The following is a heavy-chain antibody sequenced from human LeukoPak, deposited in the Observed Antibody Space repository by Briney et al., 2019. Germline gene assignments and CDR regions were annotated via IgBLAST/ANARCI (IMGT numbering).Heavy chain of an antibody. Sequence: GGSLRLSCAASGFTVSSNYMSWVRQAPGKGLEWVSVIYTGGSTYFTDSVNGRFTISRDYSKNALYLEMNSLRVEDTAVYYCARVSRVLGTSTLDNWGQGTLVTVSS. J-gene: IGHJ4*02. V-gene: IGHV3-66*01. CDR1: GFTVSSNY. CDR3: ARVSRVLGTSTLDN. D-gene: IGHD2-15*01. CDR2: IYTGGST.